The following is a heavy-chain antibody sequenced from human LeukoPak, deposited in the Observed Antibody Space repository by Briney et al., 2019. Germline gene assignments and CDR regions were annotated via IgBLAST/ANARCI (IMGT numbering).Heavy chain of an antibody. D-gene: IGHD1-26*01. CDR2: ISYDGSNK. J-gene: IGHJ5*02. CDR3: ARIVGAIAQNWFDP. CDR1: GFTFSSYA. V-gene: IGHV3-30*04. Sequence: GGSLRLSCAASGFTFSSYAMHWVRQAPGMGLEWVAVISYDGSNKYYADSVKGRFTISRDNSKNTLYLQMNSLRAEDTAVYYCARIVGAIAQNWFDPWGQGTLVTVSS.